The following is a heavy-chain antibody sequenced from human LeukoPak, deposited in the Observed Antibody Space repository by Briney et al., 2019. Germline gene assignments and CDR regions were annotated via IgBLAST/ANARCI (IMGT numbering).Heavy chain of an antibody. CDR3: AREGGYARSFDY. CDR2: IYYSGST. V-gene: IGHV4-59*01. Sequence: SETLSLTCTVSGGSISSYYWSWIRQPPGKGVEGVGYIYYSGSTNYNPSLKSRVTISVDTSKNQFSLKLSSVTAADTAVYYCAREGGYARSFDYWGQGTLVTVSS. CDR1: GGSISSYY. D-gene: IGHD5-12*01. J-gene: IGHJ4*02.